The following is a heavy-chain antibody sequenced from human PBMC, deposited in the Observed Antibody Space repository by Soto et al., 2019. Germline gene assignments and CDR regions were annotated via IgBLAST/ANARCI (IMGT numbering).Heavy chain of an antibody. CDR3: ARVDRVTLFGVLR. V-gene: IGHV4-30-4*01. J-gene: IGHJ4*02. CDR2: IYYSGST. Sequence: QVQLQESGPGLVKPSQTLSLTCTVSGDSISSGDYYWSWIRQPPGKGLEWIGYIYYSGSTYYNPSLKSRVTISVDTSKNQFSLKLSSVTAADTAVYYCARVDRVTLFGVLRWGQGTLVTVSS. CDR1: GDSISSGDYY. D-gene: IGHD3-3*01.